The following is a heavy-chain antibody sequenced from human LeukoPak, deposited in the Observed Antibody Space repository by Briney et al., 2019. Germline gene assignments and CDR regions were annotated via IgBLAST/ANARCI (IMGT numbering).Heavy chain of an antibody. V-gene: IGHV3-53*01. J-gene: IGHJ4*02. D-gene: IGHD4-17*01. CDR3: ARDRYGDYGYFDY. Sequence: HPGGSLRLSCAASGFTVSSNYMSWVRQAPGKGLEWVSVIYSGGSTYYADSVKGRFTISRDNSMNTLYLQMNSLRAEDTAVYYCARDRYGDYGYFDYWGKGTLVTVSS. CDR1: GFTVSSNY. CDR2: IYSGGST.